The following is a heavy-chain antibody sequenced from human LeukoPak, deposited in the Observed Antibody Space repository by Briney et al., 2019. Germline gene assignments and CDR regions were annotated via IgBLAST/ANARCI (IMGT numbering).Heavy chain of an antibody. V-gene: IGHV3-33*06. CDR1: GFTFSRYG. Sequence: GGPLRLSCAASGFTFSRYGMHWVRQAPGKGLEWVAIIWYDGSNKYYADSVKGRFTISRDNSKNTLYLQMNSLRAEDTAVYYCAKEGPDNWNYAFDYWGQGTLVTVSS. J-gene: IGHJ4*02. D-gene: IGHD1-7*01. CDR2: IWYDGSNK. CDR3: AKEGPDNWNYAFDY.